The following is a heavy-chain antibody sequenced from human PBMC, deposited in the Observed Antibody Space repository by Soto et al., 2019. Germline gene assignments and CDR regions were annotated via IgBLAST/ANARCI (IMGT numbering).Heavy chain of an antibody. Sequence: QVQLVQSGPEVKKTGASVKVSCRASGYFFTSYAIHWVRQAPGPRLEWLGWINAANGHTKYSQNFQGRVIITRDTSANTVYMEGSSLKRGDTSVYYCARGSIAVAGRNHLVYWGQGTRVTVFS. D-gene: IGHD6-19*01. CDR2: INAANGHT. CDR3: ARGSIAVAGRNHLVY. V-gene: IGHV1-3*01. J-gene: IGHJ4*02. CDR1: GYFFTSYA.